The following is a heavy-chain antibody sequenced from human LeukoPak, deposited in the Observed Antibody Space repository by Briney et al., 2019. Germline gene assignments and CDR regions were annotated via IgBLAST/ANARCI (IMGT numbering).Heavy chain of an antibody. CDR3: VWFSGIGY. CDR1: GFTFSSYG. D-gene: IGHD3-10*01. V-gene: IGHV3-30*03. CDR2: ISYDGSNK. Sequence: GGSLRLSCAASGFTFSSYGMHWVRQASGKGLEWVAVISYDGSNKYYADSVKGRFTISRDNSKNTLYLQMNSLRAEDTAVYYCVWFSGIGYWGQGTLVTVSS. J-gene: IGHJ4*02.